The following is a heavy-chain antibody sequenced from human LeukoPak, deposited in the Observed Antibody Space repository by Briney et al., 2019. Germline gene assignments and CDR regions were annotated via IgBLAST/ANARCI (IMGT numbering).Heavy chain of an antibody. Sequence: PSETLSLTCTVSGGSISSSSYYWGWIRQPPGKGLEWIGSIYYSGSTYYNPSLKSRVTISVDTSKNQFSLKLSSVTAADTAVYYCARYYDFWSGPDYWGQGTLVTVSS. CDR3: ARYYDFWSGPDY. V-gene: IGHV4-39*01. CDR1: GGSISSSSYY. J-gene: IGHJ4*02. CDR2: IYYSGST. D-gene: IGHD3-3*01.